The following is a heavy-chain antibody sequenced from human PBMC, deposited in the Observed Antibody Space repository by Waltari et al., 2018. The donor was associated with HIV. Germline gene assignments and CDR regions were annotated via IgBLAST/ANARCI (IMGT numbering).Heavy chain of an antibody. V-gene: IGHV3-9*01. Sequence: EVQLVESGGGLVQPGRSLSLSCAASGFTFRDYAMHWVRQAPGKGLECVSSISWNSVSIRYVDSVKGRFTISRDNAKNSLYLQMNSLRAEDTALYYCAKDRGGWFGEFSTFDPWGQGTLVTVSS. J-gene: IGHJ5*02. CDR2: ISWNSVSI. CDR1: GFTFRDYA. D-gene: IGHD3-10*01. CDR3: AKDRGGWFGEFSTFDP.